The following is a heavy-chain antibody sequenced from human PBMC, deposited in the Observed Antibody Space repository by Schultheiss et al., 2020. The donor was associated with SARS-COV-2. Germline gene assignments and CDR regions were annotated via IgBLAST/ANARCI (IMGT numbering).Heavy chain of an antibody. V-gene: IGHV1-2*02. J-gene: IGHJ5*02. CDR3: ARDWRSSSPLANWFDP. D-gene: IGHD6-13*01. CDR1: GYTFTGYY. Sequence: ASVKVSCKASGYTFTGYYMHWVRQAPGQGLEWMGWINPNSGGTNYAQKFQGRVTMTRDTSISTAYMELSRLRSEDTAVYYCARDWRSSSPLANWFDPWGQGTLVTVSS. CDR2: INPNSGGT.